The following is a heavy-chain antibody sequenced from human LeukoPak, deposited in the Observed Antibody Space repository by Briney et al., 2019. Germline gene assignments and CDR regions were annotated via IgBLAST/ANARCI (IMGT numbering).Heavy chain of an antibody. V-gene: IGHV3-7*05. D-gene: IGHD3-9*01. CDR3: ANSISGGY. J-gene: IGHJ4*02. Sequence: GGSLRLSCAASGFTFSNYWMSWVRQAPGKGLEWVANIKHDGSKTYYVDSVKGRFTISRDNAKNSLYLQMNSLRVEDTAAYYCANSISGGYWGQGTLVTVSS. CDR1: GFTFSNYW. CDR2: IKHDGSKT.